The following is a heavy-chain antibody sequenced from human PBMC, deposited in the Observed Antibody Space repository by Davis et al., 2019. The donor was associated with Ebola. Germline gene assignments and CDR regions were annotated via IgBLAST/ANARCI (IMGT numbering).Heavy chain of an antibody. CDR1: GGSISSYY. V-gene: IGHV4-39*01. CDR2: IYYSGST. D-gene: IGHD6-13*01. Sequence: MPSETLSLTCTVSGGSISSYYWGWIRQPPGKGLEWIGSIYYSGSTYYNPSLKSRVTISVDTSKNQFSLNLTSVTAADTAVYYCARGSLDYSSSWYPFDHWGQGTLVTVSS. J-gene: IGHJ4*02. CDR3: ARGSLDYSSSWYPFDH.